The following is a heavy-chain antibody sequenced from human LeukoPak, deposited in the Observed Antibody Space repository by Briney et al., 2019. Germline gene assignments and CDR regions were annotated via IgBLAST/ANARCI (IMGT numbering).Heavy chain of an antibody. CDR3: ARELVVPAAMSLCAFDI. J-gene: IGHJ3*02. V-gene: IGHV4-34*01. CDR1: GGSFSGYY. Sequence: SETLSLTCAVYGGSFSGYYWSWIRQPPGKGLEWIGEINHSGSTNYNPSLKSRVTISVDTSKNQFSLKLSSVTAADTAVYYCARELVVPAAMSLCAFDIWGQGTMVTVPS. D-gene: IGHD2-2*01. CDR2: INHSGST.